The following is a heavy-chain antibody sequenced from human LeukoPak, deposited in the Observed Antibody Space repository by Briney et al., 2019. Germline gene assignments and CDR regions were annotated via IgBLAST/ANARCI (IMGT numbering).Heavy chain of an antibody. J-gene: IGHJ3*02. Sequence: PSETLSLTCTVSGGSISSYYWSWIRQPPGKGLEWIGYIYYSGSTNYNPSLKSRVTISVDTSKNQFSPKLSSVTAADTAVYYCARVFYSGAFDIWGQGTMVTVSS. CDR1: GGSISSYY. D-gene: IGHD2-21*01. CDR3: ARVFYSGAFDI. CDR2: IYYSGST. V-gene: IGHV4-59*01.